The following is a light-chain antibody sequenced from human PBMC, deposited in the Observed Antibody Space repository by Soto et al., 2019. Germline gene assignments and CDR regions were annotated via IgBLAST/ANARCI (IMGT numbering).Light chain of an antibody. J-gene: IGKJ1*01. CDR3: MQNTHWRWT. CDR1: QSLVYSDGNTY. CDR2: KAS. V-gene: IGKV2-30*01. Sequence: DVVMTQSPLFLPVTLGQPASISCRSSQSLVYSDGNTYLHWFQQRPGQSPRRLIYKASNRDSGVPDRFSGSGSGTDFTLKISRVEAEDVGVYYCMQNTHWRWTFGQGTKVEIK.